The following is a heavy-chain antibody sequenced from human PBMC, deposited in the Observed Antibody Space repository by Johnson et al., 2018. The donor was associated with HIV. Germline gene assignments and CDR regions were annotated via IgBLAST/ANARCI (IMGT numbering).Heavy chain of an antibody. CDR1: GFTFSSYG. D-gene: IGHD3-10*01. Sequence: QMLLVESGGGVVQPGRSLRLSCAASGFTFSSYGMHWVRQAPGKGLEWVAVISYDGSNKYYADSVKGRFTISRDNSKNTLYLQMNSLRIEDTAVYYCARDRFGSGRPNAFDIWGQGTMVTVSS. J-gene: IGHJ3*02. V-gene: IGHV3-30*03. CDR2: ISYDGSNK. CDR3: ARDRFGSGRPNAFDI.